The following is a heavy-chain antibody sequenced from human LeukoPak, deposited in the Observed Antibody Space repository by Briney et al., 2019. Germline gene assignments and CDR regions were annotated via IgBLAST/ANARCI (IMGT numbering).Heavy chain of an antibody. J-gene: IGHJ4*02. CDR1: GFTFTKYS. CDR3: ARSGWWMATNFDY. D-gene: IGHD5-24*01. CDR2: ISSGSTTI. V-gene: IGHV3-48*01. Sequence: GGSLRLSCAASGFTFTKYSMHWVRQTPGKGLEWVSYISSGSTTIYYTDSVKGRFTISRDNAKNSLYLQMNSLRAEDTAVYYCARSGWWMATNFDYWGQGTLVTVSS.